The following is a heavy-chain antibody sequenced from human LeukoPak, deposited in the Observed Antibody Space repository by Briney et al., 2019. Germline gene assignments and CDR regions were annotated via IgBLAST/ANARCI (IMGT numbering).Heavy chain of an antibody. D-gene: IGHD6-13*01. CDR1: GFTFSSYG. CDR3: AKDAPGSSSWYFYFDY. J-gene: IGHJ4*02. CDR2: ISFDGTIK. V-gene: IGHV3-30*18. Sequence: GRSLRLSCAASGFTFSSYGIHWVRQAPGKGLEWVAVISFDGTIKYYTDSVKGRFTSSRDNSKNTLYLQMNSLRAEDTAVYYCAKDAPGSSSWYFYFDYWGQGTLVTVSS.